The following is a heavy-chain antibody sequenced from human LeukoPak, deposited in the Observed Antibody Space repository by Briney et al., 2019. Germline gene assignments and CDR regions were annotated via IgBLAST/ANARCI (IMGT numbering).Heavy chain of an antibody. V-gene: IGHV3-30*02. Sequence: GGSLRLSCAASRFTFSTYGMHWVRQAPGKGLEWVAFIRYDGSNKYYADSVKGRFTISRDNSKNTLYLQMNSLRAEDTAVYYCARIAGTSLDYWGQGTLVTVSS. D-gene: IGHD1-1*01. CDR2: IRYDGSNK. J-gene: IGHJ4*02. CDR3: ARIAGTSLDY. CDR1: RFTFSTYG.